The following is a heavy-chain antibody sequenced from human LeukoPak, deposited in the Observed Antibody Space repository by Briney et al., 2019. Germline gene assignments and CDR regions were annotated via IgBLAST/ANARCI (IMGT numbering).Heavy chain of an antibody. CDR3: ARALSSSFWSGYLGWFDP. CDR1: GGSINSGNYY. J-gene: IGHJ5*02. Sequence: PSETLSLTCTDSGGSINSGNYYWSWIRQSAGKGLEWIGRIYTSGTTSYNPSLKSRVTISVDTSKNQFSLRLTSVTAADTAVYYCARALSSSFWSGYLGWFDPWGHGTLVTVSS. V-gene: IGHV4-61*02. D-gene: IGHD3-3*01. CDR2: IYTSGTT.